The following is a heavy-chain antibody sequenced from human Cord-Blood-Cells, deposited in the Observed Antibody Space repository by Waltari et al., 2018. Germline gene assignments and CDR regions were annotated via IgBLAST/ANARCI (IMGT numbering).Heavy chain of an antibody. CDR1: GFTFSSYW. CDR2: FNSDGSST. Sequence: EVQLVESGGGLVQPGGYLRLSCADSGFTFSSYWMHWVRQAPGKGLVWVSRFNSDGSSTSYADSVKGRFTISRDNAKNTLYLQMNSLRAEDTAVYYCASVDYGDYWGQGTLVTVSS. J-gene: IGHJ4*02. V-gene: IGHV3-74*01. CDR3: ASVDYGDY.